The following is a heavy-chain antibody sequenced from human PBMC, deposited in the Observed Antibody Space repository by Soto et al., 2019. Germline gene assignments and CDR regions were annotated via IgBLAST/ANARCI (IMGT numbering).Heavy chain of an antibody. V-gene: IGHV3-43*01. CDR1: GFTFDDYT. Sequence: GGSLRLSCAASGFTFDDYTMHWVRQAPGKGLEWVSLISWDGGSTYYADSVKGRFTISRDNSKNSLYLQMNSLRTEDTALYYCANLGHCSSTSCYHGMDVWGQGTTVTVSS. CDR2: ISWDGGST. D-gene: IGHD2-2*01. CDR3: ANLGHCSSTSCYHGMDV. J-gene: IGHJ6*02.